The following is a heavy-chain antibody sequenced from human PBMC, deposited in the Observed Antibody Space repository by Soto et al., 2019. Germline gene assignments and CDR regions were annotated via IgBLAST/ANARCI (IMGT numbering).Heavy chain of an antibody. V-gene: IGHV3-23*01. Sequence: EVQLLNFGGGLAQPGGSLRLSCAASGFTFSNYAMNWVRQAPGKGMEWVSVISSGGSTYYADSVKGRFTISRDNSKNTLYLQMNSLRADDTAVYYCARPGSTTVVWNGDCENWGQGTLVTVSS. D-gene: IGHD2-2*01. CDR3: ARPGSTTVVWNGDCEN. J-gene: IGHJ4*02. CDR1: GFTFSNYA. CDR2: ISSGGST.